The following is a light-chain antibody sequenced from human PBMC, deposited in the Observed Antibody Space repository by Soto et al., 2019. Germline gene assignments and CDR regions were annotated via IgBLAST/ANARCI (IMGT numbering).Light chain of an antibody. CDR3: QQANSFPLT. V-gene: IGKV1-12*01. Sequence: DVQLTQSPSFMSASVADRVTITCRATQGISSWLASYQQRPGKAPKLLIYAASSLQSGVPSRFSGSGSGTDFTLTISSLQPEDFATYYCQQANSFPLTFGGGTKVDNK. CDR2: AAS. J-gene: IGKJ4*01. CDR1: QGISSW.